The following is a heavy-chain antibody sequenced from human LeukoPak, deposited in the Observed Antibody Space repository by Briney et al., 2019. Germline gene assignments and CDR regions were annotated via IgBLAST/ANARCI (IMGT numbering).Heavy chain of an antibody. CDR1: GDSVSSYSAA. D-gene: IGHD2/OR15-2a*01. CDR3: ARDKYWAFDI. J-gene: IGHJ3*02. V-gene: IGHV6-1*01. Sequence: SQTLSHTCVISGDSVSSYSAAWNWIRQSPSRGLEWLGRTYYRSKWYKDYAVSVKSRITLNPDTSKNHFSLQLNSVTPEDTAVYYCARDKYWAFDIWGQGTMVTVSS. CDR2: TYYRSKWYK.